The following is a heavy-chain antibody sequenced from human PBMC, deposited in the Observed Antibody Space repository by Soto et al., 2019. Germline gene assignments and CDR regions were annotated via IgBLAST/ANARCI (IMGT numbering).Heavy chain of an antibody. CDR3: TAGERGATGVDY. J-gene: IGHJ4*02. CDR2: IKSKTDGGTT. Sequence: EVQLVESGGGLVKPGGSLRLSCAASGFTFSNAWMNWVRQAPGKGLEWVGRIKSKTDGGTTDYAAPVKGRFTISRDDSKNTLYLQMNSLKTEDTAVYYCTAGERGATGVDYWGQGTLVTVPS. D-gene: IGHD1-26*01. CDR1: GFTFSNAW. V-gene: IGHV3-15*07.